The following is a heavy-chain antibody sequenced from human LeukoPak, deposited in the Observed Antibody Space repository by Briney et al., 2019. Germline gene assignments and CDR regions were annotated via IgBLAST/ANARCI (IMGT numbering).Heavy chain of an antibody. CDR1: GFTFTSPA. J-gene: IGHJ6*02. D-gene: IGHD3-22*01. CDR2: IVVGSGNT. CDR3: AVAYYYDSSGYYSAYGMDV. V-gene: IGHV1-58*02. Sequence: SVKVSCKASGFTFTSPAMQWVRQARGQRLEWIGWIVVGSGNTNYAQKFQERVTITRDMSTSTAYMELSSLRSEDTAVYYCAVAYYYDSSGYYSAYGMDVWGQGTTVTVSS.